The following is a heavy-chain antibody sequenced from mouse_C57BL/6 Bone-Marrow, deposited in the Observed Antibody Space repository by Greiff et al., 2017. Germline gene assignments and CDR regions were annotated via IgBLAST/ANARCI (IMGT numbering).Heavy chain of an antibody. D-gene: IGHD2-1*01. CDR2: IDPSDSET. V-gene: IGHV1-52*01. J-gene: IGHJ4*01. CDR1: GSTFTSYW. CDR3: ATHGNYVTFYAMDY. Sequence: VQLQQPGAELVRPGSSVKLSCKASGSTFTSYWMHWVKQRPIQGLEWIGNIDPSDSETPYNQKFKDKATLTVDKSSSTAYMQLSSLTSEDSAVYYCATHGNYVTFYAMDYWGQGTSVTVSS.